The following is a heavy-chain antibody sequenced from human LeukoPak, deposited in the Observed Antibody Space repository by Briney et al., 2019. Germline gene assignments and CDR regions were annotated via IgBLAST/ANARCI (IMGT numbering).Heavy chain of an antibody. CDR1: GYTFSSYG. Sequence: GVSVNLSCKASGYTFSSYGISWVRQAPGQGLEWMGWISGYDGNTKYAQKLQSRVSLTTGSSTSTVYMELRSLRSDDTAVYYCARDDYGEPGWFDPWGQGTLVTVSS. J-gene: IGHJ5*02. CDR2: ISGYDGNT. CDR3: ARDDYGEPGWFDP. D-gene: IGHD4-17*01. V-gene: IGHV1-18*01.